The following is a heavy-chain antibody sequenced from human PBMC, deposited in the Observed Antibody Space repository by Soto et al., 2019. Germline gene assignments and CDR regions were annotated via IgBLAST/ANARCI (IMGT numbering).Heavy chain of an antibody. Sequence: VQLVESGGGFIQPGRSLRLSCVASGFTFDYYAMHWVRQAPCKGLEWVSGITWNSAGKDYAYSVEGRFTISRDNAKKTLYLEMRSLRPDDSAFYYCAKAIWLAGGFVDHWGQGTLVTVSS. CDR1: GFTFDYYA. CDR3: AKAIWLAGGFVDH. V-gene: IGHV3-9*01. CDR2: ITWNSAGK. J-gene: IGHJ4*02. D-gene: IGHD6-19*01.